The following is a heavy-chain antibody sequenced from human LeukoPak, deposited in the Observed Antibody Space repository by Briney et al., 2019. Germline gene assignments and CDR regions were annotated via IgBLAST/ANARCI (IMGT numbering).Heavy chain of an antibody. J-gene: IGHJ4*02. Sequence: SETLSLTCTVSGGSISSSTYYWGWIRQPPQNRPEWTGSIYYRGNSYYNPSLKSRVTISVDTSKNHFSLKLRSVTAADTAVYYCAKDHYDSSGYPFDYWGQGTLVTVSS. CDR2: IYYRGNS. V-gene: IGHV4-39*07. D-gene: IGHD3-22*01. CDR1: GGSISSSTYY. CDR3: AKDHYDSSGYPFDY.